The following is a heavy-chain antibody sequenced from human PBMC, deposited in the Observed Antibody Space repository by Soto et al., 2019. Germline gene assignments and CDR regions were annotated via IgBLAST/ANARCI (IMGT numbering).Heavy chain of an antibody. Sequence: QITLKESGPTLVKPTQTLTLTCTFSGFSLSSTRMAVGWIRQPPGKALEWLALIYCDADKRYSPFLNSRLTIPKDTSQNPVVLTLSNMDPVDTARYYCAHIVVAGLGYYFDYWGQGTLVTVSS. V-gene: IGHV2-5*02. J-gene: IGHJ4*02. CDR3: AHIVVAGLGYYFDY. CDR2: IYCDADK. CDR1: GFSLSSTRMA. D-gene: IGHD6-19*01.